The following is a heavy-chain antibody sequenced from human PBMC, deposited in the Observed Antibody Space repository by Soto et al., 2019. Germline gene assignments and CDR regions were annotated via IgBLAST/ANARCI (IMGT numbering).Heavy chain of an antibody. CDR2: ISHDGNNQ. CDR1: GLTFSTYG. D-gene: IGHD6-6*01. V-gene: IGHV3-30*18. J-gene: IGHJ4*02. Sequence: QVQLESGGGVVQPGRSLRLSCAASGLTFSTYGMHWVRQAPGKGLEWVAAISHDGNNQVYADSVKGRFTFSSDKSKNTVNLQMNSLRAEDRDVDYCAKDSSVNDYWGQGTLVSVSS. CDR3: AKDSSVNDY.